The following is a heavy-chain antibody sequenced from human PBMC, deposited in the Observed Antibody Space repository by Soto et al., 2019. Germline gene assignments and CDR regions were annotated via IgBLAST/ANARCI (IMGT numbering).Heavy chain of an antibody. V-gene: IGHV3-23*01. J-gene: IGHJ3*01. CDR3: AKDAIPYNGRDDAFDL. D-gene: IGHD2-2*02. Sequence: EVHLLESGGDLVQPGGTLILSCVASGYPFVDYAMRWFRQAPGKGLEWVSAIGPTEAHAPAYAASVKGRFTISRDNDRNILYLQMTNLRAEDTGVYYCAKDAIPYNGRDDAFDLWGQGTMVTVSS. CDR2: IGPTEAHAP. CDR1: GYPFVDYA.